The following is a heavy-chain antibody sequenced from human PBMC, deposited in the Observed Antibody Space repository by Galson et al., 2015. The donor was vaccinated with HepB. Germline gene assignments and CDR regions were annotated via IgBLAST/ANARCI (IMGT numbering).Heavy chain of an antibody. CDR3: AREDSSGWYVMSTLDY. V-gene: IGHV1-69*04. CDR2: IIPILGIA. CDR1: GGTFSSYT. D-gene: IGHD6-19*01. Sequence: SVKVSCKASGGTFSSYTISWVRQAPGQGLEWMGRIIPILGIANYAQKFQGRVTITADKSTSTAYMELSSLRSEDTAVYYCAREDSSGWYVMSTLDYWGQGTLVTVSS. J-gene: IGHJ4*02.